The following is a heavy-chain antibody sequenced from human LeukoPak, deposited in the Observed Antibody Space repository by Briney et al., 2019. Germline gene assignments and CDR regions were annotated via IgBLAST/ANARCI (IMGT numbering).Heavy chain of an antibody. J-gene: IGHJ3*02. D-gene: IGHD3-10*01. CDR3: AREVFTAVRGIVPPVAFNI. CDR2: ISHDGNNK. V-gene: IGHV3-30-3*01. CDR1: GFTFSLYA. Sequence: PGGSLRLSCAASGFTFSLYAIHWVRQVSGKGLQWVSSISHDGNNKHYADSVKGRFTVSRDNPSNTLYLQLNSLRPEDTAVYYCAREVFTAVRGIVPPVAFNIWGQGTMVTVSS.